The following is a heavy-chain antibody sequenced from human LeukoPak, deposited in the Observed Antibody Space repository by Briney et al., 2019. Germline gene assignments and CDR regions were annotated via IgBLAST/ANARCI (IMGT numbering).Heavy chain of an antibody. J-gene: IGHJ4*02. D-gene: IGHD6-6*01. V-gene: IGHV3-23*01. CDR1: GFTFSSYA. CDR3: AKSGKYSSSSGCFDY. CDR2: ISGSGGST. Sequence: AGYLRRSCAASGFTFSSYAMIRVRQAPGQGLEWVSAISGSGGSTYYADYVKGRFTISRDNSKNTLYLQMNSLRAEDTAVYYCAKSGKYSSSSGCFDYWGQGTLVTVSS.